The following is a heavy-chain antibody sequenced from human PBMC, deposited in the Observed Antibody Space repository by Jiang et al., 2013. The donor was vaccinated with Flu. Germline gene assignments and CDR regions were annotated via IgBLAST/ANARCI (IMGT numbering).Heavy chain of an antibody. CDR1: GYSISSGYY. J-gene: IGHJ4*02. D-gene: IGHD1-7*01. V-gene: IGHV4-38-2*01. CDR2: IYHSGST. Sequence: VQLVESGPGLVKPSETLSLTCAVSGYSISSGYYWGWIRQPPGKGLEWIGSIYHSGSTYYNPSLKSRVTISVDTSKNQFSLKLSSVTAADTAVYYCARAWTGTFGDYWGQGTLVTVVL. CDR3: ARAWTGTFGDY.